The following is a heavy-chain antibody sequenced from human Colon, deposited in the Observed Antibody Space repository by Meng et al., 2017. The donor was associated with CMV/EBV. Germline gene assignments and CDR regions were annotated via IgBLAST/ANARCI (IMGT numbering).Heavy chain of an antibody. J-gene: IGHJ2*01. CDR3: VRDTYHFDSSGYPHWYFDL. CDR2: SKNNANSDST. CDR1: EHY. D-gene: IGHD3-22*01. V-gene: IGHV3-72*01. Sequence: EHYMDWVRQAPGKGLEWIGRSKNNANSDSTEYAASVKGRFSISRDESKNSLHLQMNNLKTEDTAVYFCVRDTYHFDSSGYPHWYFDLWGRGTLVTVSS.